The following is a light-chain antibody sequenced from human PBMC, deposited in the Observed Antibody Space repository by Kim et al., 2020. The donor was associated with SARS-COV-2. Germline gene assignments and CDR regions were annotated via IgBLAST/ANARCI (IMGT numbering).Light chain of an antibody. CDR3: QSYDSSLSGL. V-gene: IGLV1-40*01. CDR2: GNS. Sequence: GQRVPISCPGSSSNIGAGYDVHWYQQLPGTAPKLLIYGNSNRPSGVPDRFSGSKSGTSASLAITGLQAEDEADYYCQSYDSSLSGLFGGGTQLTVL. J-gene: IGLJ3*02. CDR1: SSNIGAGYD.